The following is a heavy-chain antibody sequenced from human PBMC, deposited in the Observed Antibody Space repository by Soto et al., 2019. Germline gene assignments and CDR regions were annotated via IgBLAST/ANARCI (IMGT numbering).Heavy chain of an antibody. CDR2: MNPNSGNT. CDR3: ASSTPATADVDAFDI. V-gene: IGHV1-8*01. Sequence: QVQLVQSGAEVKKPGASVKVSCKASGYTFTSYDINWVRQATGQGLEWMGWMNPNSGNTGYAQKFQGRVTMTRNTSISTAYMELSSLRSEDMAVYYCASSTPATADVDAFDIWGQGTMVTVSS. CDR1: GYTFTSYD. J-gene: IGHJ3*02. D-gene: IGHD2-2*01.